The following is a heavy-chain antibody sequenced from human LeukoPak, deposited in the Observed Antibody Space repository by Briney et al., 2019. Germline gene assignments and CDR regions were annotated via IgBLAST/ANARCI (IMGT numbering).Heavy chain of an antibody. Sequence: ASVKVSCKASGYIFTDYYMHWVRQAPGQGLEWMGWIKANSGGTKYAQKFQGRVTMTRDASISTAYMELSRLRSDDTAVYYCARGPDDSSDSHFDYWGQGTLVTVSS. CDR1: GYIFTDYY. CDR3: ARGPDDSSDSHFDY. CDR2: IKANSGGT. D-gene: IGHD3-22*01. J-gene: IGHJ4*02. V-gene: IGHV1-2*02.